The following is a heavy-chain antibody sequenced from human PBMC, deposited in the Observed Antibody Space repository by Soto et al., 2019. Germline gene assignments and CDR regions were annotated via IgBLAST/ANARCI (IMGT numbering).Heavy chain of an antibody. CDR3: ARSIDS. CDR2: ITYSGNT. J-gene: IGHJ5*01. Sequence: QVQLQESGPGLVKPSQTLSLTCTVSGGSISSGGYYWSWMRQHPGKGLEWIGYITYSGNTHYTPSLKCLDTISVDTSKNLFSLKLSSVAAADSAVYYCARSIDSWGQGTLVTVSS. CDR1: GGSISSGGYY. V-gene: IGHV4-31*01.